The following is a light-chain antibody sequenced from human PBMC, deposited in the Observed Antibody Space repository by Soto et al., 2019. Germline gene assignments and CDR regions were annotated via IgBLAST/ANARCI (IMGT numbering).Light chain of an antibody. J-gene: IGLJ2*01. CDR2: DVT. CDR3: TSYAGSNITVL. V-gene: IGLV2-8*01. Sequence: QSALTQPPSASGSPGQSVTISCTGTSSDVGGYNFVSWYQQHPGKAPKLMIYDVTERPLGVPDRFSGSKSGNTASLTVSGLQGEDEADYYCTSYAGSNITVLFGGGTKLTVL. CDR1: SSDVGGYNF.